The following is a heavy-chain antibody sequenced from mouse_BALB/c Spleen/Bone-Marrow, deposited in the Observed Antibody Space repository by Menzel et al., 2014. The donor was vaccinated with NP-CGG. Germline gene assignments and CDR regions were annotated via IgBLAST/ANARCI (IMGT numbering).Heavy chain of an antibody. CDR1: GFTFXDYY. V-gene: IGHV7-3*02. Sequence: EVKLMESGGGLVQPGGSLRLSCAPSGFTFXDYYMNWVRQPPGMXXEWLGFIRNKANGYTTDYSTSVKGRFTISRDNSQNVLYLQMNTLRTEDSATYYCARDVGRLFFDVWGAGTTVTVSS. D-gene: IGHD3-3*01. J-gene: IGHJ1*01. CDR3: ARDVGRLFFDV. CDR2: IRNKANGYTT.